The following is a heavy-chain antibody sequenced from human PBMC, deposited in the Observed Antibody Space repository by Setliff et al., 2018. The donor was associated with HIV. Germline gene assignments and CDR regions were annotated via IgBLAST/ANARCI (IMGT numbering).Heavy chain of an antibody. V-gene: IGHV4-38-2*01. J-gene: IGHJ4*01. CDR2: VYHSGTT. CDR3: MRGRSITIFGVAYFDF. CDR1: GYSISTAYY. Sequence: SETLSLTCAVSGYSISTAYYWGWIRQPPGKGLEWIGSVYHSGTTYYHPSLKSRVTISVDMSNNQFSLKVTSVTAADAAVYYCMRGRSITIFGVAYFDFWGHGTQVTVSS. D-gene: IGHD3-3*01.